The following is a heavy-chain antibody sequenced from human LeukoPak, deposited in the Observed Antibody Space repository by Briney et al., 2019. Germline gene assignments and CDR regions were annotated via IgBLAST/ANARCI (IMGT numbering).Heavy chain of an antibody. CDR2: IWYDGSNK. CDR3: AKDFGLDYGDYVVLPDY. CDR1: GSTFSSYG. Sequence: PGRSLRLSCAASGSTFSSYGMHWVRQAPGKGLEWVAVIWYDGSNKYYADSVKGRFTISRDNSKNTLYLQMNSLRAEDTAVYYCAKDFGLDYGDYVVLPDYWGQGTLVTVSS. D-gene: IGHD4-17*01. J-gene: IGHJ4*02. V-gene: IGHV3-33*06.